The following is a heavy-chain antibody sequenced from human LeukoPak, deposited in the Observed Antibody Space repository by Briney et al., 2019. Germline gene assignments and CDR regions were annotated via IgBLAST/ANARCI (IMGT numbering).Heavy chain of an antibody. CDR3: ARGFDYVWGSHRALGY. J-gene: IGHJ4*02. CDR2: IYYSGST. D-gene: IGHD3-16*02. Sequence: SETLSLTCTVSGGSISSYYWSWIRQPPGKGLEWIGYIYYSGSTNYNPSLKSRVTISVDTSKNQFSLRLSTVTAADTAVYYCARGFDYVWGSHRALGYWGQGTLVTVSS. CDR1: GGSISSYY. V-gene: IGHV4-59*01.